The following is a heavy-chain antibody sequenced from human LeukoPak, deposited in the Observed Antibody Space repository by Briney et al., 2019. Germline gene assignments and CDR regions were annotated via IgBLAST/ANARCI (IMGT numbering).Heavy chain of an antibody. Sequence: GGSLRLSCAASGFTFSSYAMSWVRQAPRKGLDWVSAIGASGADTYYADSAKGRFTVSRDNSNNTLYLQMSSLRADDTAVYFCAKRPRDTSGYYLGAFDGWGQGTTVTVSS. J-gene: IGHJ3*01. CDR2: IGASGADT. CDR1: GFTFSSYA. D-gene: IGHD3-22*01. CDR3: AKRPRDTSGYYLGAFDG. V-gene: IGHV3-23*01.